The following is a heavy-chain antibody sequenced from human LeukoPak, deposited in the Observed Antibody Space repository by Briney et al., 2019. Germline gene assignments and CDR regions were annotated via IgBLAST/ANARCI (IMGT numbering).Heavy chain of an antibody. J-gene: IGHJ6*03. V-gene: IGHV4-34*01. Sequence: SETLSLTCAVYGGSSSGYYWSWIRQPPGKGLEWIGEINHSGSTNYNPSLKSRVTISVDTSKNQFSLKLSSVTAADTAVYYCARGGVERYYYGSGSPWTGNYYMDVWGKGTTVTVSS. CDR1: GGSSSGYY. CDR2: INHSGST. D-gene: IGHD3-10*01. CDR3: ARGGVERYYYGSGSPWTGNYYMDV.